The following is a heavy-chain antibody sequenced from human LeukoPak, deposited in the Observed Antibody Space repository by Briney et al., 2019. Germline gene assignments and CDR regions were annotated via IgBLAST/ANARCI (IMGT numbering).Heavy chain of an antibody. V-gene: IGHV3-23*01. CDR2: ISGRGDNT. D-gene: IGHD1-26*01. CDR1: GFTFSNYA. Sequence: GGSLRLSCAASGFTFSNYAMNGVRQAPGKGLEWVSGISGRGDNTYYADSVKGRFTISRDNSRNTLFLQMSSLTAEDTAVYYCAKSRGASYSGSYHDAFDIWGQGTMVTVSS. CDR3: AKSRGASYSGSYHDAFDI. J-gene: IGHJ3*02.